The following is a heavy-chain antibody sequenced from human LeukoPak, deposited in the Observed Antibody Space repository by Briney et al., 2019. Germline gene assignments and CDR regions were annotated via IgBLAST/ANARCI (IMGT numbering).Heavy chain of an antibody. V-gene: IGHV1-46*01. CDR3: ARDDYYDSSGAEVYFDY. CDR1: GYTVTSYY. CDR2: INPSGGST. D-gene: IGHD3-22*01. Sequence: ASVKVSCKASGYTVTSYYMHWVRQAPGQGLEWMGIINPSGGSTSYAQKFQGRVTMTRDTSTSTVYMELSSLRSEDTAVYYCARDDYYDSSGAEVYFDYWGQGTLVTVSS. J-gene: IGHJ4*02.